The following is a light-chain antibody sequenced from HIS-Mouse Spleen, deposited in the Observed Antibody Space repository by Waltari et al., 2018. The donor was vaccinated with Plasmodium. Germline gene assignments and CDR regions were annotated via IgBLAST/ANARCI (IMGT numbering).Light chain of an antibody. CDR3: QSADSSGTYRV. J-gene: IGLJ2*01. V-gene: IGLV3-25*03. CDR2: KDS. Sequence: SYELTQPPSVSVSPGQTAKITCSGDALPKQYAYWYQKKPGQAPVLVIYKDSERPSGIPERFSGSSSVTTVTLTISGVQAEDEADYYCQSADSSGTYRVFGGGTKLTVL. CDR1: ALPKQY.